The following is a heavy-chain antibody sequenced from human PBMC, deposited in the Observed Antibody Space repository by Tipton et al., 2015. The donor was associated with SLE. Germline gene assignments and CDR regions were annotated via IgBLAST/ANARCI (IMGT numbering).Heavy chain of an antibody. CDR1: GGSLSSSGFF. CDR3: ARGMVTWRGAIIGVDV. Sequence: TLSLTCSVSGGSLSSSGFFWAWIRQAPGKGLEWIATFSDGGATNHNPSLKSRVTISVDPAKNQFSLKLTSVTAADTAVYYCARGMVTWRGAIIGVDVWGQGTTVNVSS. V-gene: IGHV4-39*07. J-gene: IGHJ6*02. CDR2: FSDGGAT. D-gene: IGHD2-21*02.